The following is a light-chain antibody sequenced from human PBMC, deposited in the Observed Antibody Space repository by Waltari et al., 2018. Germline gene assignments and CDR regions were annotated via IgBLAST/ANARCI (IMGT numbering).Light chain of an antibody. J-gene: IGLJ1*01. Sequence: QSALTQPASVSGSPGQSITISCTGTSSDLGGNKYVSWYQQHPGKAPKLMIYDVTSLPSGVSKRFSGSQSGNTASLTISGLQAEDEADYYCSSYSSSSTLAVFGTGTKVTVL. V-gene: IGLV2-14*03. CDR1: SSDLGGNKY. CDR2: DVT. CDR3: SSYSSSSTLAV.